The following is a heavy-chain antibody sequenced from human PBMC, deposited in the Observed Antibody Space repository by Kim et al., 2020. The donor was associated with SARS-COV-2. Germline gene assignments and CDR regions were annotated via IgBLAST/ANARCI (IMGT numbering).Heavy chain of an antibody. Sequence: ASVKVSCKASGYTFTGYYMRWVRQAPGQGLEWMGWINPNSGATNYAQKFQGRVTMTRDTSISTAYMELNRLTSDDTAVYYCARASVLTPMDYWGQGTLVTVSS. CDR3: ARASVLTPMDY. CDR1: GYTFTGYY. D-gene: IGHD2-21*02. CDR2: INPNSGAT. V-gene: IGHV1-2*02. J-gene: IGHJ4*02.